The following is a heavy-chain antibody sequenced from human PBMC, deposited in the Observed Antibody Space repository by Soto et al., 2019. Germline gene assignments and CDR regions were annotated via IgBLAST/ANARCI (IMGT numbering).Heavy chain of an antibody. CDR1: GFTFSSYA. CDR3: AKLVPATRSNAFDI. CDR2: ISYDGSNK. J-gene: IGHJ3*02. Sequence: GGSLRLSCAASGFTFSSYAMHWVRQAPGKGLEWVAVISYDGSNKYYADSVKGRFTISRDNSKNTLYLQMNSLRAEDTAVYYCAKLVPATRSNAFDIWGQGTMVTVSS. V-gene: IGHV3-30-3*02. D-gene: IGHD2-2*01.